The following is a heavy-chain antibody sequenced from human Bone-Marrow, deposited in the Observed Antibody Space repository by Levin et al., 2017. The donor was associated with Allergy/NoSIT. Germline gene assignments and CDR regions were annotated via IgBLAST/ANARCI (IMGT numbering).Heavy chain of an antibody. D-gene: IGHD3-22*01. Sequence: GGSLRLSCAASGILFSSYDMNWVRQAPGKGLEWVSSISAGGNYIYYADSVKGRFTISRDNAKNSLFLQMNSLRAEDTAVYYCASWAMYHYDRSAFDYFYYAMDVWVQGTTVTFSS. CDR2: ISAGGNYI. V-gene: IGHV3-21*01. CDR1: GILFSSYD. J-gene: IGHJ6*02. CDR3: ASWAMYHYDRSAFDYFYYAMDV.